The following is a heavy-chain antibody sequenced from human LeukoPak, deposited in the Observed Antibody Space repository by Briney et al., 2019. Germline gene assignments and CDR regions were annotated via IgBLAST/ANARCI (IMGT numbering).Heavy chain of an antibody. J-gene: IGHJ6*02. CDR1: GFTFSTYD. D-gene: IGHD1-7*01. V-gene: IGHV3-13*01. CDR2: IGTADDT. CDR3: AREIRETVITRHYYYGIDV. Sequence: GGSLRLSCAASGFTFSTYDMHWVRHVTGKGLEWVSAIGTADDTYYLGSVKGRFTISRENAKNVLYLQMSSLRAEDTAVYYCAREIRETVITRHYYYGIDVWGQGTTVTVSS.